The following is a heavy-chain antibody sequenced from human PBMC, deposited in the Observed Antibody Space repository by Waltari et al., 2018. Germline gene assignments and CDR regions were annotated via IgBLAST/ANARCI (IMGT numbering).Heavy chain of an antibody. J-gene: IGHJ6*02. V-gene: IGHV3-53*01. D-gene: IGHD3-16*01. CDR2: IYSGGST. Sequence: EVQLVESGGGLIQPGGSLRLSCAASGFTVSSNYMSWVRQAPGKGLGWVSVIYSGGSTYYADSVKGRFTISRDNSKNTLYLQMNSLRAEDTAVYYCARDLRTLGYYYYGMDVWGQGTTVTVSS. CDR1: GFTVSSNY. CDR3: ARDLRTLGYYYYGMDV.